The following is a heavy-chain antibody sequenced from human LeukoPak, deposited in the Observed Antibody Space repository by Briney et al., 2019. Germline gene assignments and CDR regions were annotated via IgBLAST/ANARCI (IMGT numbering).Heavy chain of an antibody. CDR3: ARRPSGGTNWFDP. CDR2: IYSSGST. J-gene: IGHJ5*02. CDR1: GGSIGSYY. D-gene: IGHD1-26*01. V-gene: IGHV4-59*01. Sequence: SETLSLTCTVSGGSIGSYYWSWIRQPPGKGLEWIGYIYSSGSTNYNPSLKSRVTISLDTSKNQFSLKLSFVTAADTAVYYCARRPSGGTNWFDPWGQGSLVTVSS.